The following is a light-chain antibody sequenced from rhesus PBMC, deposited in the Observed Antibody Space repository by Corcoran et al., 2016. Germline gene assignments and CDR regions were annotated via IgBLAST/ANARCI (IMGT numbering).Light chain of an antibody. J-gene: IGKJ4*01. V-gene: IGKV3-35*01. CDR2: DAS. CDR1: QSVSSS. CDR3: QQSSKWPLT. Sequence: EIVLTQSPATLSLSPGERATLSCRASQSVSSSLAWYQQKPGQAPRLRIYDASSRATGIPDRFSGSGSGTDFTLTISSLEPEDVGVYYCQQSSKWPLTFGGGTKVDFK.